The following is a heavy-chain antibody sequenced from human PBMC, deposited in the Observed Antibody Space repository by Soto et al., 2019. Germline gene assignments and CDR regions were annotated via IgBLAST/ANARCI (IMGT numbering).Heavy chain of an antibody. D-gene: IGHD2-15*01. CDR3: ARPLRRVPDYYYGMDV. Sequence: QVQLVQSGAEVKKPGSSVKVSCKASGGTFSSYAISWVRQAPGQGLEWMGGIIPIFGTANYAQKFQGRVTINADEYTSTAYMELSSLRSEDTAVYYCARPLRRVPDYYYGMDVWGQGTTVTVSS. J-gene: IGHJ6*02. V-gene: IGHV1-69*01. CDR1: GGTFSSYA. CDR2: IIPIFGTA.